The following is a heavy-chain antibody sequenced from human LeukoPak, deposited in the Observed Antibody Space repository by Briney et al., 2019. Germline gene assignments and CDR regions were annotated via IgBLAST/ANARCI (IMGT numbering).Heavy chain of an antibody. J-gene: IGHJ4*02. V-gene: IGHV3-30-3*01. Sequence: GRSLRLSCAASGFTFSNYAMHWVRQAPGKGLEWVAIISIDGSNEYYADSVKGRFTISRDKSKNTLYLQMNRLRTEDTAVYYCARAYCTNGVCSPHFDYWGQGTLVTVSS. CDR2: ISIDGSNE. D-gene: IGHD2-8*01. CDR3: ARAYCTNGVCSPHFDY. CDR1: GFTFSNYA.